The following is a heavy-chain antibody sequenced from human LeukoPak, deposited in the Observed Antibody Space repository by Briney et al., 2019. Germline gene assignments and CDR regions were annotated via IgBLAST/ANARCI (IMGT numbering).Heavy chain of an antibody. D-gene: IGHD2-2*02. CDR1: GYTFTNYG. J-gene: IGHJ5*02. Sequence: ASVKVSCKASGYTFTNYGISWVRQAPGQGLEWMGWISAYNGNTEYAQKFQGRVTMTRDMSTSTVYMELSSLRSEDTAVYYCARGDIVVVPVAIGYDPWGQGTLVTVSS. CDR2: ISAYNGNT. CDR3: ARGDIVVVPVAIGYDP. V-gene: IGHV1-18*01.